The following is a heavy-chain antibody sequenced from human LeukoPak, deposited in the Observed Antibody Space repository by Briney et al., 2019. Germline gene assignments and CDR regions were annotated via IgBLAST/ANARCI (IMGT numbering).Heavy chain of an antibody. Sequence: SETLSLTCTVSGRSISSSNYFWGWVRQPSGKGLMWNGSIYYGGSTYYNPSLSSRVTISVDTSKNQFSLKLTSVTAADTAVYYCARSDTMFDRLDYWGRRTLVTVSS. V-gene: IGHV4-39*07. CDR2: IYYGGST. J-gene: IGHJ4*02. CDR3: ARSDTMFDRLDY. CDR1: GRSISSSNYF. D-gene: IGHD3-10*02.